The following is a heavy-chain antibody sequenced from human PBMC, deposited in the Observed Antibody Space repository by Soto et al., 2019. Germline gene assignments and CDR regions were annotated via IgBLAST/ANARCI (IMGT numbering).Heavy chain of an antibody. J-gene: IGHJ5*02. Sequence: QVQLQESGPGLVKPSETLSLTCSVSGGPVSSESYYGSWIRQTPGKGLDWIGNVENSGSTKYNPSLKRGVTSSVDRSKNQFSLKMSSMTGADSAVDSCARERVDSLWIDPWGQGTLVTVSS. D-gene: IGHD2-21*01. V-gene: IGHV4-61*01. CDR1: GGPVSSESYY. CDR3: ARERVDSLWIDP. CDR2: VENSGST.